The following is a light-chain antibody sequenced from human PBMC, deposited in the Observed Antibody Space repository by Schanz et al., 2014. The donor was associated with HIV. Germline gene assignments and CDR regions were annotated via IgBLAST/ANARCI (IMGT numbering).Light chain of an antibody. CDR3: QHYGSS. J-gene: IGKJ3*01. CDR1: QSVSSN. CDR2: GAS. Sequence: EIVMTQSPATLYVSPGERATLSCRASQSVSSNLAWYQHKPGQAPRLLIHGASSRATGIPDRFSGSGSGTDFSLTISRLEPEDFAVYYCQHYGSSFGPGTKVDIK. V-gene: IGKV3-20*01.